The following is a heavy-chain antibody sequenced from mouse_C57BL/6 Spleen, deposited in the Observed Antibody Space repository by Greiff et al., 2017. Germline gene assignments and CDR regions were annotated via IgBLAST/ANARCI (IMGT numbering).Heavy chain of an antibody. Sequence: EVKLQESGPGLVKPSQSLSLTCSVTGYSITSGYYWNWIRQFPGHKLEWMGYISYDGSNNYNPSLKNRISITRDTSKNQFFLKLNSVTTEDTTTYYGARGYYGSTNYFDYWGQGTTLTVSS. CDR3: ARGYYGSTNYFDY. CDR1: GYSITSGYY. CDR2: ISYDGSN. V-gene: IGHV3-6*01. J-gene: IGHJ2*01. D-gene: IGHD1-1*01.